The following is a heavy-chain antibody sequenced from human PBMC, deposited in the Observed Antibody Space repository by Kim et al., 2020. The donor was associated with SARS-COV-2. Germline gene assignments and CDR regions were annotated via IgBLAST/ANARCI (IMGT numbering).Heavy chain of an antibody. V-gene: IGHV3-11*03. J-gene: IGHJ5*02. CDR3: ARRRSSWYSQIDL. CDR1: GFTFSDYY. Sequence: GGSLRLSCAASGFTFSDYYMSWIRQAPGKGLECVSYITTSSTYTKYADSVKGRFTISRDNAENSLYLQMNSLRAEDTAVYYCARRRSSWYSQIDLWGQGTLVTVSS. CDR2: ITTSSTYT. D-gene: IGHD6-13*01.